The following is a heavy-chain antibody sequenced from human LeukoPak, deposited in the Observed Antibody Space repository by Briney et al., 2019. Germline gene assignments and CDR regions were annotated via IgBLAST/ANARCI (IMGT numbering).Heavy chain of an antibody. CDR2: IYSSGST. J-gene: IGHJ4*02. D-gene: IGHD2-15*01. CDR3: ARGFCSGGSCYLFDS. Sequence: PSETLSLTCTVSGGSISGSYWSWIRQPAGKGLEWIGRIYSSGSTNYNPSLKSRVTMSVDTSKNQVSLKLNSVTAADTAVYYCARGFCSGGSCYLFDSWGQGTLDTVSS. CDR1: GGSISGSY. V-gene: IGHV4-4*07.